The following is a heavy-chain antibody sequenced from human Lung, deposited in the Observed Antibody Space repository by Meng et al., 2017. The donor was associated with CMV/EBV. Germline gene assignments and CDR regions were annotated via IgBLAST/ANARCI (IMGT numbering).Heavy chain of an antibody. CDR1: GGSISSGVYY. CDR3: ARASYGSGSPLGESWFDP. V-gene: IGHV4-31*03. Sequence: GPLRESGPGPVKPSQTLSLTCTVSGGSISSGVYYWGWIRQHPGKGLEWIGYIHSSGSTYYNPSLRSRLTISVDTSKNQFSLKLSSVTAADTAVYYCARASYGSGSPLGESWFDPWGQGTLVTVSS. D-gene: IGHD3-10*01. CDR2: IHSSGST. J-gene: IGHJ5*02.